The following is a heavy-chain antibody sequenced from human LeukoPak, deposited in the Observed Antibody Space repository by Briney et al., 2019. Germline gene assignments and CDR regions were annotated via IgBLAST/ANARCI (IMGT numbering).Heavy chain of an antibody. CDR1: GFTFSSYW. V-gene: IGHV3-7*01. Sequence: GGSLRLSCAASGFTFSSYWMSWVRQAPGKGLEWVANIKQDGSEKYYVDSVKGRFTISRDNAKNSLYLQVNSLRAEDTAVYYCARERGYCSSTSCYQHAFDIWGQGTMVTVSS. D-gene: IGHD2-2*01. CDR3: ARERGYCSSTSCYQHAFDI. J-gene: IGHJ3*02. CDR2: IKQDGSEK.